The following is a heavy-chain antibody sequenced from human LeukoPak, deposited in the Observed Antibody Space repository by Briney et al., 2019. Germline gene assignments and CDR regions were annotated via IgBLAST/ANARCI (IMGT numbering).Heavy chain of an antibody. CDR3: ARAEGYGVYLDY. Sequence: PGGSLRLSCAASGFTFSSYAMHWVRQAPGKGLEWVAVISYDGSNKYYADSVKGRFTVSRDNSKNTLYLQMNSLRAEDTAVYYCARAEGYGVYLDYWGQGTLVTVSS. J-gene: IGHJ4*02. CDR1: GFTFSSYA. D-gene: IGHD4-17*01. CDR2: ISYDGSNK. V-gene: IGHV3-30-3*01.